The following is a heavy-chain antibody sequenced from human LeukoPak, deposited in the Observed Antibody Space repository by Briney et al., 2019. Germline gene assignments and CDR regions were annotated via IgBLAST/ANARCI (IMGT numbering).Heavy chain of an antibody. CDR3: ARRGVYCSGGSCYYGDVDY. D-gene: IGHD2-15*01. J-gene: IGHJ4*02. CDR1: GYSFTNYW. Sequence: GESLKISCKGSGYSFTNYWIGLVRQMPGKGLELRGIIYPGDSDTRYSPSFQGHVTISTDKSMITPYLQSSSLTASDIAMYYCARRGVYCSGGSCYYGDVDYWGQGTLVTVSS. CDR2: IYPGDSDT. V-gene: IGHV5-51*01.